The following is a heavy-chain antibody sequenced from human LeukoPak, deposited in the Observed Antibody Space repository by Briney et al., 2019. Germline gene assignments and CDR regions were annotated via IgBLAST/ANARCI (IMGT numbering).Heavy chain of an antibody. J-gene: IGHJ1*01. CDR2: IKSDGST. V-gene: IGHV3-74*01. Sequence: GGSLSLSCAASGYTFSSYCMHCVRQAPGKGLVWVSRIKSDGSTNYADSVKGRFTISRDNAKNTVSLQMNSLRAEDTGVYYCARAPSEIGGYYPEYFRHWGQGTLVTVSS. CDR1: GYTFSSYC. D-gene: IGHD3-22*01. CDR3: ARAPSEIGGYYPEYFRH.